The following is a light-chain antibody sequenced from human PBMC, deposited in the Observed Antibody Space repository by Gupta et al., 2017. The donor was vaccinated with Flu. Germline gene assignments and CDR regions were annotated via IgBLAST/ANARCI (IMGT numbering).Light chain of an antibody. V-gene: IGLV1-51*02. J-gene: IGLJ3*02. Sequence: QSVLTQPPSVSAAPGQKVTISCSGSSSNIGRNYVSWYQHLPGTAPKLLIYENNKRPSGIPDRFSGSKSGTSGTLDITGLQTGDEADFYCGTWDNSLSAGVFGGGTKLTVL. CDR3: GTWDNSLSAGV. CDR1: SSNIGRNY. CDR2: ENN.